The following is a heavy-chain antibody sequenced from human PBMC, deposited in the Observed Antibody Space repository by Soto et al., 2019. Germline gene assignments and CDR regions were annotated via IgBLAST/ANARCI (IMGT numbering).Heavy chain of an antibody. CDR2: IWYDGSNK. CDR1: GFTFSSYG. J-gene: IGHJ4*02. D-gene: IGHD3-22*01. Sequence: GGSLRLSCAASGFTFSSYGMHWVRQSPGKGLEWVAVIWYDGSNKYYADSVKGRFTISRDSSKSTLYLQMTRLRAEDTALYFCTSGHDYDSSGGYYFEYWGQGTLVTVSS. V-gene: IGHV3-33*01. CDR3: TSGHDYDSSGGYYFEY.